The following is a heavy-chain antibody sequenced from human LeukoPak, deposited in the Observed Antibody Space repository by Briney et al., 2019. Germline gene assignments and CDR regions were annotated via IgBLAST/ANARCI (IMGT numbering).Heavy chain of an antibody. CDR2: INHSGST. J-gene: IGHJ6*02. V-gene: IGHV4-34*01. CDR3: ARAQGYCSGTSCSPYYYYYGMDV. Sequence: SETLSLTCAVYGGSFSGYYWSWIRQPPGKGLEWIGEINHSGSTNYNPSLKSRVTISVDTSKNQFSLKLSSVTAADTAVYYCARAQGYCSGTSCSPYYYYYGMDVWGQGTTVTVSS. D-gene: IGHD2-2*01. CDR1: GGSFSGYY.